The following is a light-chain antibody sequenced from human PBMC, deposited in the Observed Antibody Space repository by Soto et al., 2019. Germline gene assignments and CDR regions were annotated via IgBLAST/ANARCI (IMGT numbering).Light chain of an antibody. Sequence: QSVLTQPRSVSGSPGQSVTISCTGTSSDVGGYNYVSWYQQHPGKAHKLMIYDVSKRPSGVPDRFSGSKSGNTASLTISGLQAEDEADYYCCSYAGSYVFGTGTKVTFL. CDR2: DVS. CDR3: CSYAGSYV. V-gene: IGLV2-11*01. CDR1: SSDVGGYNY. J-gene: IGLJ1*01.